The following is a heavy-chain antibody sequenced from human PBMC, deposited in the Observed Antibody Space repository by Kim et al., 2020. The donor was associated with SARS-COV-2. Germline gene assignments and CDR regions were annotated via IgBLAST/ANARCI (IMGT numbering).Heavy chain of an antibody. V-gene: IGHV3-11*04. Sequence: ADSVKCRFTISRDNAKNSLYLQMNSLRAEDTAVYYCARDSSSWIPGMDVWGQGTTVTVSS. CDR3: ARDSSSWIPGMDV. J-gene: IGHJ6*02. D-gene: IGHD6-13*01.